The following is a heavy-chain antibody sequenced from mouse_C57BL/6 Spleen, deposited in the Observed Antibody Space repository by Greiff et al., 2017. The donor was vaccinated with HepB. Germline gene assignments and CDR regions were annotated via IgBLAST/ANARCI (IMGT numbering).Heavy chain of an antibody. CDR3: ARFGTTVVAPSYWYFDV. D-gene: IGHD1-1*01. CDR2: IHPNSGST. J-gene: IGHJ1*03. V-gene: IGHV1-64*01. CDR1: GYTFTSYW. Sequence: QVQLQQPGAELVKPGASVKLSCKASGYTFTSYWMHWVKQRPGQGLEWIGMIHPNSGSTNYNEKFKSKATLTVDKSSSTAYMQLSSLTSEDSAVYYCARFGTTVVAPSYWYFDVWGTGTTVTVSS.